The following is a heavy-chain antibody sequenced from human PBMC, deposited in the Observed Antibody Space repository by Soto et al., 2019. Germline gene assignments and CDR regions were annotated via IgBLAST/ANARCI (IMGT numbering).Heavy chain of an antibody. CDR3: AREQSLTTYDAFDI. D-gene: IGHD4-17*01. Sequence: GGSLRLSCAASGFTFSNTWMHWVRQAPGKGLEWVAVISYDGSNKYYADSVKGRFTISRDNSKNTLYLQMNSLRAEDTAVYYCAREQSLTTYDAFDIWGQGTMVTVSS. J-gene: IGHJ3*02. CDR2: ISYDGSNK. CDR1: GFTFSNTW. V-gene: IGHV3-30-3*01.